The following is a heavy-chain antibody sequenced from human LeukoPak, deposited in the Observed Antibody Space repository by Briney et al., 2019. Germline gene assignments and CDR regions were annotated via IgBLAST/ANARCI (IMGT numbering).Heavy chain of an antibody. Sequence: SETLSLTCTVSGGSISSYYWSWIRQPPGKGLEWIGYIYYSGSTNYNPSLKSRVTISVDTSKNQFSLKLSSVTAADTAVYYCARFPELEPILHFDYWGQGTLVTVSS. D-gene: IGHD1-7*01. V-gene: IGHV4-59*01. CDR2: IYYSGST. CDR3: ARFPELEPILHFDY. J-gene: IGHJ4*02. CDR1: GGSISSYY.